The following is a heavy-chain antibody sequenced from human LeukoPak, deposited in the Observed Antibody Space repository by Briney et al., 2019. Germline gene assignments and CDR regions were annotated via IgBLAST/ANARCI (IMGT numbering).Heavy chain of an antibody. J-gene: IGHJ4*02. Sequence: GGSLRLSRAASGFTASSNYMSWVRQAPGKGLEWVSVIYSGGSTYYADSVKGRFTISRDNSKNTLYLQMNSLRAEDTAVYCCAREKRYLGYFDYWGQGTLVTVSS. CDR3: AREKRYLGYFDY. CDR2: IYSGGST. D-gene: IGHD3-16*01. V-gene: IGHV3-53*01. CDR1: GFTASSNY.